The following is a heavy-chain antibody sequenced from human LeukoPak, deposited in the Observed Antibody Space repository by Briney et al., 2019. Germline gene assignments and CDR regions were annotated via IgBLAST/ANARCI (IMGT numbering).Heavy chain of an antibody. CDR1: GGSISSSSYY. D-gene: IGHD6-13*01. J-gene: IGHJ5*02. CDR3: ARAEPRGSVWYPS. CDR2: IYYSGST. Sequence: KAAETLSLTCTVSGGSISSSSYYWRWIREPPGKGLEGIGIIYYSGSTYYNPSLKSRVTISVDKSKNQFSLKLNSVTAADTAVYYCARAEPRGSVWYPSWGQGTLVTVSS. V-gene: IGHV4-39*07.